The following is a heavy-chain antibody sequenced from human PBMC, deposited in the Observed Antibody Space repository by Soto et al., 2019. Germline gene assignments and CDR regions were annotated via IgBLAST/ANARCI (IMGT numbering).Heavy chain of an antibody. CDR2: IYYSENT. V-gene: IGHV4-39*01. CDR3: ATHPPYGPLDH. J-gene: IGHJ4*02. Sequence: SVTLSLTCTVSGGYIISSSNRCIWISQPPGKGLEWIGNIYYSENTYYNPSLKSRVTISVDTSKNQFSLRLTSVTAADTAVYYCATHPPYGPLDHWGQGTLVTVSS. CDR1: GGYIISSSNR. D-gene: IGHD4-17*01.